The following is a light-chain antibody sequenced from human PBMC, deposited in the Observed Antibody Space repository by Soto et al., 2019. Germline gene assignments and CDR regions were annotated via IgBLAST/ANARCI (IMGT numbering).Light chain of an antibody. CDR1: QSVSSY. CDR3: QQYNNWPPWT. CDR2: DAS. J-gene: IGKJ1*01. V-gene: IGKV3-11*01. Sequence: EIVLTQSPATLSLSPGERATLSCRASQSVSSYLAWYQQKPGQAPRLLIYDASNRATGIPARFSGSGSGTDFTLSISNLQSEEFAVYYCQQYNNWPPWTFGQGTKVDIK.